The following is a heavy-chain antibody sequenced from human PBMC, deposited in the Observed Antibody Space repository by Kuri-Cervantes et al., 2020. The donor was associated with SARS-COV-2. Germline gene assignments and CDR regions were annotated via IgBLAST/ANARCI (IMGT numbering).Heavy chain of an antibody. CDR3: ASLRTGEGPLLDY. Sequence: GSLRLSCTVSGGSISSSSYYWGWIRRPPGKGLEWIGSIYYSGSTYYNPSLKSRVTISVDTSKNQFSLKLSSVTAADTAVYYCASLRTGEGPLLDYWGQGTLVTVSS. V-gene: IGHV4-39*07. CDR2: IYYSGST. J-gene: IGHJ4*02. D-gene: IGHD7-27*01. CDR1: GGSISSSSYY.